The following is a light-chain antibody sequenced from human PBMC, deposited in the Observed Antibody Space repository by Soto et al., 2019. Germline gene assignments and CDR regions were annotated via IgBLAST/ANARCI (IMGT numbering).Light chain of an antibody. CDR3: QQRSNWPIT. J-gene: IGKJ5*01. CDR2: DAS. Sequence: EIVLTQSPATLSLSPGERATLSCRASQGVSSYLAWYQQKPGQAPRLLIYDASNRATGIPARFSGSGPGTDFTLTISSLEPEDVAVYYCQQRSNWPITFGQGTRLEIK. V-gene: IGKV3D-11*01. CDR1: QGVSSY.